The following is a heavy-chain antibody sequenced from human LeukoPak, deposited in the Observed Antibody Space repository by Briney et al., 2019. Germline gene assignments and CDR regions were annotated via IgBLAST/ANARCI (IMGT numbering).Heavy chain of an antibody. D-gene: IGHD2-15*01. CDR3: ASTPGPRVVVGGSGAYDI. V-gene: IGHV3-53*01. Sequence: GGSLRLSCAASGFTVSSNYMSWVRQAPGKGLEWVSVIYSGGSTYYEDSVKGRFTISRDNSKNTLYLQMNSLRAEDTAVYYCASTPGPRVVVGGSGAYDIWGQGTMVTVSS. CDR1: GFTVSSNY. CDR2: IYSGGST. J-gene: IGHJ3*02.